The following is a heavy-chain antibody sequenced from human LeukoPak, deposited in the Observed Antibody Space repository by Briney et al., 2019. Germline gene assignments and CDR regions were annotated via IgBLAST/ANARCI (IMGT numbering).Heavy chain of an antibody. CDR1: GFTFSSYA. CDR2: ISYDGSNK. D-gene: IGHD3-22*01. CDR3: AGSDTIGYLPREWDYWYFDR. Sequence: GRSLRLSCAASGFTFSSYAMHWVRQAPGKGLEWVAVISYDGSNKYYADSVKGRFTISRDNAKNSLYLQLNSLRAEDTAVYYCAGSDTIGYLPREWDYWYFDRWGRGTLVTVSS. V-gene: IGHV3-30*04. J-gene: IGHJ2*01.